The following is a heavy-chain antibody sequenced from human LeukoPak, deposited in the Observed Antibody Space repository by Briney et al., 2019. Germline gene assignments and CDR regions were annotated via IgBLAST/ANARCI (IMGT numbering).Heavy chain of an antibody. CDR3: ARSPGRWEPGP. V-gene: IGHV1-69*13. CDR1: GYTFTSYG. J-gene: IGHJ5*02. CDR2: IIPIFGTA. Sequence: SVKVSCKASGYTFTSYGISWVRQAPGQGLEWMGGIIPIFGTANYAQKFQGRVTITADESTSTAYMELSSLRSEDTAVYYCARSPGRWEPGPWGQGTLVTVSS. D-gene: IGHD1-26*01.